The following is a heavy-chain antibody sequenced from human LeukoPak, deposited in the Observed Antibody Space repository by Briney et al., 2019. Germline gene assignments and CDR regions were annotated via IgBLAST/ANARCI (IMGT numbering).Heavy chain of an antibody. CDR1: GFTFSSYA. Sequence: PGGSLRLSCAASGFTFSSYAMHWVRQAPGKGLEWVAVISYDGSNKYYADSVKGRFTISRDNSKNTLYLQMNSLRAEDTAVYYCARSYSSGWYDLYHFDYWGQGTLVTVSS. CDR3: ARSYSSGWYDLYHFDY. CDR2: ISYDGSNK. J-gene: IGHJ4*02. D-gene: IGHD6-19*01. V-gene: IGHV3-30-3*01.